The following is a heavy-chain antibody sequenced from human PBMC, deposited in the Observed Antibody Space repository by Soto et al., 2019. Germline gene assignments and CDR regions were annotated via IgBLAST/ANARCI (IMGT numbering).Heavy chain of an antibody. D-gene: IGHD3-16*02. CDR3: AKALGELSPESYDY. J-gene: IGHJ4*02. CDR1: GFTFSSYG. V-gene: IGHV3-30*18. Sequence: QVPLVESGGGVVQPGTSLRLSCAASGFTFSSYGMHWVRQAPGKGLEWVAIVSYDGSNKFYGDSVKGRFTISRDDSRNTVYLQMNCLRPEDTAVYYCAKALGELSPESYDYWGQGTLVTVSS. CDR2: VSYDGSNK.